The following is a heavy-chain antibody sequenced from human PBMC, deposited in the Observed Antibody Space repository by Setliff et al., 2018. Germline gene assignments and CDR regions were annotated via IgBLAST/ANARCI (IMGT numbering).Heavy chain of an antibody. J-gene: IGHJ4*02. CDR2: FDPEDGET. CDR1: GYTFSTYG. Sequence: ASVKVSCKDSGYTFSTYGISWVRQAPGKGLEWMGGFDPEDGETIYAQKFQGRVTMTEDTSTDTAYMELSSLRSEDTAVYYCATVEAITIAAAGTTIFDYWGQGTLVTVSS. D-gene: IGHD6-25*01. V-gene: IGHV1-24*01. CDR3: ATVEAITIAAAGTTIFDY.